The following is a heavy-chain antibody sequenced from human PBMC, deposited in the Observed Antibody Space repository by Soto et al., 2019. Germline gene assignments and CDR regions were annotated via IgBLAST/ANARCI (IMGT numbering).Heavy chain of an antibody. CDR3: TRLHYEFWSGYSAKNY. CDR1: GFTFSGSA. D-gene: IGHD3-3*01. V-gene: IGHV3-73*01. CDR2: IRSKANSYAT. J-gene: IGHJ4*02. Sequence: GGSLRLSCAASGFTFSGSAMHWVRQASGKGLEWVGRIRSKANSYATAYAASVKGRFTISRDDSKNTAYLQMNSLKTEDTAVYYCTRLHYEFWSGYSAKNYWGQGTLVTVSS.